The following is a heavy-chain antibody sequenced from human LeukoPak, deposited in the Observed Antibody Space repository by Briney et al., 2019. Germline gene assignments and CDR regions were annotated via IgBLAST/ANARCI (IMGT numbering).Heavy chain of an antibody. CDR3: ARGGINYDSSGYYHSFDY. CDR1: GYTFTSYG. J-gene: IGHJ4*02. Sequence: ASVKVSCKASGYTFTSYGITWVRQAPGQGLEWMGWISAYNGITNYAQNLQGRVTMTTDTSTSTAYMELRSLRSDDTAVYYCARGGINYDSSGYYHSFDYWGQGTLVTVSS. V-gene: IGHV1-18*01. D-gene: IGHD3-22*01. CDR2: ISAYNGIT.